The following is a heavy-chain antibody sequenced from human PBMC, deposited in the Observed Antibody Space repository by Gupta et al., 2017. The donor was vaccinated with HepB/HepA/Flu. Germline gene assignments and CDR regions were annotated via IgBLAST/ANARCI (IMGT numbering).Heavy chain of an antibody. CDR3: ASWPQDNFWSGSPPP. CDR1: GFTFSSYS. Sequence: EVQLVESGGGLVKPGGSLRLSCAASGFTFSSYSMNWVRQAPGKGLEWVSSISSSSSYIYYADSVKGRFTISRDNAKNSLYLQMNSLRAEDTAVYYCASWPQDNFWSGSPPPWGQGTLVTVSS. J-gene: IGHJ5*02. V-gene: IGHV3-21*01. CDR2: ISSSSSYI. D-gene: IGHD3-3*01.